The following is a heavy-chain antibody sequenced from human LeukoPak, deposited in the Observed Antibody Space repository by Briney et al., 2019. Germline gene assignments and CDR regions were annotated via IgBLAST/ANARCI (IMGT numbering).Heavy chain of an antibody. Sequence: PGGSLRLCCAASGFTFSSYAMSWVRQAPGKGLEWVSAISGSGGSTYYADSVKGRFTISRDNSKNTLYLQMNSLRAEDTAVYYCAKDDIVVVPAAPDIDAFDTWGQGTMVTVSS. CDR2: ISGSGGST. J-gene: IGHJ3*02. CDR1: GFTFSSYA. V-gene: IGHV3-23*01. D-gene: IGHD2-2*01. CDR3: AKDDIVVVPAAPDIDAFDT.